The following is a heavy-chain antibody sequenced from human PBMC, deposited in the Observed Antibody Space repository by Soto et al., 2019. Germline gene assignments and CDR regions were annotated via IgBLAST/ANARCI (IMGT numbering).Heavy chain of an antibody. CDR3: ARNYYDSSGYSRYYYGMDV. D-gene: IGHD3-22*01. J-gene: IGHJ6*02. CDR1: GYTFTSYG. CDR2: ISAYNGNT. Sequence: QVQLVQSGAEVKKPGASVKVSCKASGYTFTSYGISWVRQAPGQGLEWMGWISAYNGNTNYAQKLQGRVTMTPDTSTSKAYMELRSLRSDDTAVYYCARNYYDSSGYSRYYYGMDVWGQGTTVTVSS. V-gene: IGHV1-18*01.